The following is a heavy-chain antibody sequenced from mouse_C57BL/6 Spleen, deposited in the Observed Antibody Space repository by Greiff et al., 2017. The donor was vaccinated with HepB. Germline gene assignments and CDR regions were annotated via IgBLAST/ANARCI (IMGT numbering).Heavy chain of an antibody. CDR3: ARVWYYDYGDYAMDY. Sequence: VQLQQSGAELARPGASVKLSCKASGYTFTSYGISWVKQRTGQGLEWIGEIYPRSGNTYYNEKFKGKATLTADKSSSTAYMELRSLTSEDSAVYFCARVWYYDYGDYAMDYWGQGTSVTVSS. CDR1: GYTFTSYG. J-gene: IGHJ4*01. CDR2: IYPRSGNT. V-gene: IGHV1-81*01. D-gene: IGHD2-4*01.